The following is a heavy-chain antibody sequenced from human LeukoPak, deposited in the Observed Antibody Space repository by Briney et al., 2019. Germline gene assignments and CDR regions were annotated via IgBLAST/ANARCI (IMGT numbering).Heavy chain of an antibody. J-gene: IGHJ1*01. D-gene: IGHD3-16*01. CDR1: GFTFSSYA. CDR2: INWNGGST. V-gene: IGHV3-20*04. CDR3: VKDSDWGRYDD. Sequence: GGSLRLSCAASGFTFSSYAMSWVRQAPGKGLEWVSGINWNGGSTGYADSVKGRFTISRDNSKNNVYLQMNSLSDEDRAIYYCVKDSDWGRYDDWGQGTVVTVSS.